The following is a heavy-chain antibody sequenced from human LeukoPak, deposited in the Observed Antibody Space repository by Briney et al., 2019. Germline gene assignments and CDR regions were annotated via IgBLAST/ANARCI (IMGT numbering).Heavy chain of an antibody. D-gene: IGHD3-22*01. CDR2: ISSSISVI. J-gene: IGHJ3*02. Sequence: GGSLRLSCAASGFTFSSYSMNWVRQAPGKGLEWVSYISSSISVIYYADSVKGRFTISRDNAKNTLYLQMNSLRAEDTAVYYCARDRVYYDSSGSTDAFDIWGQGTMVTVSS. V-gene: IGHV3-48*04. CDR1: GFTFSSYS. CDR3: ARDRVYYDSSGSTDAFDI.